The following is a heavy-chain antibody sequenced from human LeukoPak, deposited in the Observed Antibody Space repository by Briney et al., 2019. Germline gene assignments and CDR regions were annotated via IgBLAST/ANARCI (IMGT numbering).Heavy chain of an antibody. J-gene: IGHJ4*02. Sequence: PGGSLRLSCAASGFTFSSYSMNWVHQAPGKGLEWVSYISSSSSTIYYADSVKGRFTISRDNAKNSLYLQMNSLRAEDTAVYYCARDDGDYIDYWGQGTLVTVSS. CDR2: ISSSSSTI. D-gene: IGHD4-17*01. CDR1: GFTFSSYS. V-gene: IGHV3-48*01. CDR3: ARDDGDYIDY.